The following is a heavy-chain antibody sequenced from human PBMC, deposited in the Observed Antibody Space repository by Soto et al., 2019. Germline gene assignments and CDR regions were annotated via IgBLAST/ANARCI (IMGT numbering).Heavy chain of an antibody. J-gene: IGHJ4*02. CDR1: GGSISSYY. CDR3: ARATPAGPFDY. D-gene: IGHD6-25*01. Sequence: SETLSLTCTVSGGSISSYYSSCSRQPAGKGLEWIGRIYTSGSTNYNPSLKSRVTMSVDTSKNQFSLKLSSVTAADTAVYYCARATPAGPFDYWGKGTLVTVSS. V-gene: IGHV4-4*07. CDR2: IYTSGST.